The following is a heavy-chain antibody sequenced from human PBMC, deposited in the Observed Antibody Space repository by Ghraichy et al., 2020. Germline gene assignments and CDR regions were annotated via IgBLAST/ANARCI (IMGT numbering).Heavy chain of an antibody. CDR3: ARDYWPSLESTVTTVLRN. D-gene: IGHD4-17*01. Sequence: ASVKVSCKASGYTFTSYYMHWVRQAPGQGLEWMGIINPSGGSTSYAQKFQGRVTMTRDTSTSTVYMELSSLRSEDTAVYYCARDYWPSLESTVTTVLRNWGQGTLVTVSS. V-gene: IGHV1-46*01. CDR2: INPSGGST. J-gene: IGHJ4*02. CDR1: GYTFTSYY.